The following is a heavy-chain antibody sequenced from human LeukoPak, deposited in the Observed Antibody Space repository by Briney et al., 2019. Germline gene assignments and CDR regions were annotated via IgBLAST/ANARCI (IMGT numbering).Heavy chain of an antibody. V-gene: IGHV1-24*01. CDR1: GYTLTELS. D-gene: IGHD3-10*01. J-gene: IGHJ4*02. CDR3: ATSNYGSGSYFFDY. CDR2: FDPEDGET. Sequence: ASVKVSCKVSGYTLTELSMHWVRQAPGKGLEWMGCFDPEDGETIYAQKFQGRVTMTEDTSTDTAYMELSSLRSEDTAVYYCATSNYGSGSYFFDYWGQGTLVTVSS.